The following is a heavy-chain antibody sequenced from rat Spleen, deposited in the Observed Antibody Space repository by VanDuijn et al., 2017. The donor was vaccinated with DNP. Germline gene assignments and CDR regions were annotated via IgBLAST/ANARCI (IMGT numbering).Heavy chain of an antibody. V-gene: IGHV5-31*01. CDR3: ARGYSPDY. J-gene: IGHJ2*01. CDR1: GFTFDGYW. D-gene: IGHD1-5*01. CDR2: ITSSGGST. Sequence: EVQLVESGGDLVQPGRSLKLSCVASGFTFDGYWMTWIRQVPGKGLEWVASITSSGGSTYYPDSVKGRFTISRDNAKNTLYLQMNSLRSEDTATYYCARGYSPDYWGQGVMVTVSS.